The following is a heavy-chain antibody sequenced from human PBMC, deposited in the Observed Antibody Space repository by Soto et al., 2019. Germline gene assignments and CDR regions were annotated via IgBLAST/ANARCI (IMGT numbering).Heavy chain of an antibody. J-gene: IGHJ6*02. D-gene: IGHD2-2*01. Sequence: QVPLVQSGPEVKKPGASVKVSCKASGYTFTNYGITWVRQAPGQGLEWMGWITASNGNTNYAREIQGRLTLTRDTSTSTAYREVRSLRSDDTAVYYCAGGESCCGASSYDNFHYGLAVWGQGTTVIVSS. CDR3: AGGESCCGASSYDNFHYGLAV. V-gene: IGHV1-18*01. CDR1: GYTFTNYG. CDR2: ITASNGNT.